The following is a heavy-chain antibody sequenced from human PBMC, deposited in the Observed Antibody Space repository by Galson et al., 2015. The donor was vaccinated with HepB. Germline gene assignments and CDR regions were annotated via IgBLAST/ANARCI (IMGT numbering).Heavy chain of an antibody. CDR2: IVVGSGNT. CDR3: AANYDSSGYYDNWYFDL. V-gene: IGHV1-58*01. CDR1: GFTFTSSA. D-gene: IGHD3-22*01. Sequence: SVKVSCKASGFTFTSSAVQWVRQARGQRLEWIGWIVVGSGNTNYAQKFQERVTITRDMSTSTAYMELSSLRSEDTAVYYCAANYDSSGYYDNWYFDLWGRGTLVTVSS. J-gene: IGHJ2*01.